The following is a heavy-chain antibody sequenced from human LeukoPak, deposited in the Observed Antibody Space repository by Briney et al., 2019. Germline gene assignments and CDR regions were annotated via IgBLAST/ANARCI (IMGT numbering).Heavy chain of an antibody. V-gene: IGHV3-23*01. J-gene: IGHJ4*02. Sequence: EGSLRLSCAATGFTFSSYAMSWVRQAPGKGLEWVSAISGSGGSTYYADSVKGRFTISRDNSKNTLYLQMNSLRAEDTAVYYCAKDPQPYDPKDYWGQGTLVTVSS. CDR3: AKDPQPYDPKDY. D-gene: IGHD3-3*01. CDR1: GFTFSSYA. CDR2: ISGSGGST.